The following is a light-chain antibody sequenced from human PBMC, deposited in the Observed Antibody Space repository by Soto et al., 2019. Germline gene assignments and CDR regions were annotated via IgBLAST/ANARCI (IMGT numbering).Light chain of an antibody. Sequence: EIVLTQSPGTLSLSPGQRATLSCRASQIVSSSYLAWYQQKPGQAPRLLIYGASSRATGIPDRFSGSGSGTDFTLTIIRLKPEDFAVYYCQQYHSSIWTFGQGTKVEVK. CDR3: QQYHSSIWT. CDR2: GAS. V-gene: IGKV3-20*01. J-gene: IGKJ1*01. CDR1: QIVSSSY.